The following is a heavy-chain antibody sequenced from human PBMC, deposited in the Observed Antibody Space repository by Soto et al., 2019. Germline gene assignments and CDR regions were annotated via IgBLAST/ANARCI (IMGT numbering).Heavy chain of an antibody. Sequence: PGGSLRLSCAASGFTFSSYGMHWVRQAPGKGLEWVAVISYDGSNKYYADSVKGRFTISRDNSKNTLYLQMNSLRAEDTAVYYCAKDPRYGDYGGLVDYWGQGTLVTVSS. D-gene: IGHD4-17*01. CDR3: AKDPRYGDYGGLVDY. CDR2: ISYDGSNK. J-gene: IGHJ4*02. V-gene: IGHV3-30*18. CDR1: GFTFSSYG.